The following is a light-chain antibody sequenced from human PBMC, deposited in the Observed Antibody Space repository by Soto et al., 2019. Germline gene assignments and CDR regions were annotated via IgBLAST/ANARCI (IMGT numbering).Light chain of an antibody. J-gene: IGLJ3*02. CDR3: SSYTSSSTPWV. CDR2: EVS. Sequence: QSALTQPASVSGSPGQSITISCTGTSSDVGGYNYVSWYQQHPGKAPKLMIYEVSNRPSGVSNRFSGSKSGNTASLTISGLRDEDEADYYCSSYTSSSTPWVFGGGTKLTVL. V-gene: IGLV2-14*01. CDR1: SSDVGGYNY.